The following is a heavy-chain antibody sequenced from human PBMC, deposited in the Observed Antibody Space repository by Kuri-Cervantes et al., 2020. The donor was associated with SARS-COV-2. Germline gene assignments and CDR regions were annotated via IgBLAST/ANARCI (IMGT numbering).Heavy chain of an antibody. CDR3: AREWITMVRGSFDY. CDR2: INPSGGGT. Sequence: ASVKVSCKASGYTFTGYYIHWVRQAPGHGLEWMGWINPSGGGTHYSQKFQDRVTMTRDTSISTAYMELSRLRPDDTAVYYCAREWITMVRGSFDYWGQGTLVTVPS. CDR1: GYTFTGYY. D-gene: IGHD3-10*01. V-gene: IGHV1-2*02. J-gene: IGHJ4*02.